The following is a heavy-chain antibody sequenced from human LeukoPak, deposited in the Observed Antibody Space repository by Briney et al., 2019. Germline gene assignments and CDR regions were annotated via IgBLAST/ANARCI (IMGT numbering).Heavy chain of an antibody. D-gene: IGHD3-10*01. V-gene: IGHV1-18*01. J-gene: IGHJ4*02. CDR1: GYTFTSYG. Sequence: ASVKVSCKASGYTFTSYGISWVRQAPGQGLEWVGWISAYNGNTNYAQKLQGRVTMTTDTSTSTAYMELRSLRSDDTAVYYCARLTMVRGVITYYFDYWGQGTLVTVSS. CDR3: ARLTMVRGVITYYFDY. CDR2: ISAYNGNT.